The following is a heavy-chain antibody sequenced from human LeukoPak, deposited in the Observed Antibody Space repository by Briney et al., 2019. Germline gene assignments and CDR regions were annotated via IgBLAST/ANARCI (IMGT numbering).Heavy chain of an antibody. J-gene: IGHJ4*02. CDR1: GGSISSSSYY. D-gene: IGHD3-16*02. CDR2: IYHSGST. Sequence: SETLSLTCTVSGGSISSSSYYWGWIRQPPGKGLEWIGSIYHSGSTYYNPSLKSRVTISVDTSKNQFSLKLSSVTAADTAVYYCARGKEVDYDYVWGSYRPSDYWGQGTLVTVSS. CDR3: ARGKEVDYDYVWGSYRPSDY. V-gene: IGHV4-39*07.